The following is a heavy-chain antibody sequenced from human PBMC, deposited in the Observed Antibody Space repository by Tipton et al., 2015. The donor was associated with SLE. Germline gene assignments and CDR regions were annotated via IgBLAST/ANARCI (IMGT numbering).Heavy chain of an antibody. V-gene: IGHV4-39*01. CDR2: IYYSGST. CDR3: ARRLRGSNWFDP. Sequence: PGLVKPSETLSLTCTVSGGSIGSSGYYWGWIRQPPGKGLEWIGSIYYSGSTYYNPSLKSRVTISVDTFKNQFSLKLTSVTAADTAIYYCARRLRGSNWFDPWGQGTLVTVSS. CDR1: GGSIGSSGYY. D-gene: IGHD3-10*01. J-gene: IGHJ5*02.